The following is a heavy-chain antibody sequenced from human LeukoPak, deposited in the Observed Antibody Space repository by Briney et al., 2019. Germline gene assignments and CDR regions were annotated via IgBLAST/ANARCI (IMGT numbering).Heavy chain of an antibody. J-gene: IGHJ4*02. CDR1: GYNFSSYD. D-gene: IGHD2-15*01. CDR2: INPNSGNK. V-gene: IGHV1-8*01. CDR3: ARCSVGLRKRNDF. Sequence: ASVKVSCKTSGYNFSSYDINRVRQATGQGLEWIGWINPNSGNKGYAQKFQGRVAMTRDTSITTANMELSSLTSEDTAVYFCARCSVGLRKRNDFWGQGTLVTVSS.